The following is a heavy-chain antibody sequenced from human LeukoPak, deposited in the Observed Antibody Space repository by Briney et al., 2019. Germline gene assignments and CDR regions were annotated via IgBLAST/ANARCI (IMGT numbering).Heavy chain of an antibody. CDR2: ISSSSSYI. J-gene: IGHJ3*02. V-gene: IGHV3-21*01. Sequence: GGSLRLSCAASGFTFSTYSMNWVRQAPGKRLEWVSYISSSSSYIYYAHSLKGRFTISRDNAKNTLYLQMNSLRAGDTALYYCARVARGNTRVFDMWGKETMVTVSS. D-gene: IGHD4-23*01. CDR1: GFTFSTYS. CDR3: ARVARGNTRVFDM.